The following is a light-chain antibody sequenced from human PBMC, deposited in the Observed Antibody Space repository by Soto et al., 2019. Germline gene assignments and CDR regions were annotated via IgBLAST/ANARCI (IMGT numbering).Light chain of an antibody. CDR1: QGIGSY. CDR2: AAS. CDR3: QQSYSTPIT. J-gene: IGKJ5*01. Sequence: DIQFTQSPSFLSASLGDRVTITCLASQGIGSYLAWYQQKXGKAPRXXIYAASTLQSGVPSRFRGSGSDTEFTLTISSLKPEDFATYYCQQSYSTPITFGQGTRLEI. V-gene: IGKV1-9*01.